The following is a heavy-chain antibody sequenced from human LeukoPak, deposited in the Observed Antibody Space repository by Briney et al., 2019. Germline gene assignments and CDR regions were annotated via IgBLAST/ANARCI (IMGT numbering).Heavy chain of an antibody. Sequence: GGSLRLSCAASGFSFSNYWMSWVRQAPGKGLEWVANIKEDGSEKYYVDSVKGRFTISRDNARNSLYLQMNSLRAEDTAVYYCASGRQLGYWGQGTLVTVSS. J-gene: IGHJ4*02. CDR2: IKEDGSEK. V-gene: IGHV3-7*01. CDR3: ASGRQLGY. CDR1: GFSFSNYW. D-gene: IGHD6-13*01.